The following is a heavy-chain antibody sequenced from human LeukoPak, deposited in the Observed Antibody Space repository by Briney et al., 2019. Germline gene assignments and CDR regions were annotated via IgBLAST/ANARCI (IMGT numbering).Heavy chain of an antibody. Sequence: SETLSLTCTVSGGSISSSAYHWGWIRQPPGKGLEWIGSFYYSGRTYYNLSLKSRVTISVDTSKNQFSLKLSSVTAADTAVYYCARHLNYYGSGNHFDYWGQGTLVTVSS. V-gene: IGHV4-39*01. CDR1: GGSISSSAYH. J-gene: IGHJ4*02. CDR2: FYYSGRT. D-gene: IGHD3-10*01. CDR3: ARHLNYYGSGNHFDY.